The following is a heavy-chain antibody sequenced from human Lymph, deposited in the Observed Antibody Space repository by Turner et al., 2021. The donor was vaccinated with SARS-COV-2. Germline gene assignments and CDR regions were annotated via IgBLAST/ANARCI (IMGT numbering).Heavy chain of an antibody. J-gene: IGHJ6*02. D-gene: IGHD6-13*01. Sequence: EVQLVETGGGLIQPGGSLRLSCAASGIIVSRNYRTWVRQAPGKGLEWVSVIYSGGTTYYADSVKGRFTISRDNSKNTLYLQMNSLRVEDTAVYYCARDLGTYGMDVWGQGTTVTVSS. CDR1: GIIVSRNY. CDR3: ARDLGTYGMDV. V-gene: IGHV3-53*02. CDR2: IYSGGTT.